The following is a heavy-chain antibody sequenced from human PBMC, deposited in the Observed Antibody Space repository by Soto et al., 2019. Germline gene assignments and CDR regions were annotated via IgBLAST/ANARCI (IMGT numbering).Heavy chain of an antibody. J-gene: IGHJ4*02. CDR1: GFTFTPYA. V-gene: IGHV3-23*01. CDR3: AKFQGGTFNQWYDHY. CDR2: ITGGVGVT. Sequence: EVQLLESGGGLVQPGGSLRLSCAASGFTFTPYAMTWVRQAPGKGLEWVSVITGGVGVTYYADSVKGRYTISRDNSKDTLYLQMNNLRAEDTAVYYSAKFQGGTFNQWYDHYWGQGTLVTVSS. D-gene: IGHD2-15*01.